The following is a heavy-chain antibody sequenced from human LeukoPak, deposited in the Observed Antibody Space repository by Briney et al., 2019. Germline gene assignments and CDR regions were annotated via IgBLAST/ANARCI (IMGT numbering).Heavy chain of an antibody. CDR2: INTNTGNP. D-gene: IGHD3-3*01. J-gene: IGHJ4*02. CDR1: GYTFTSYA. V-gene: IGHV7-4-1*02. Sequence: ASVKVSCKASGYTFTSYAMNWVRQAPGQGLEWMGWINTNTGNPMYAQGFTGRFVFSLDTSVSTAYLQISSLKAEDTAVYYCARKYYDFWSGYYYFDYWGQGTLVTVSS. CDR3: ARKYYDFWSGYYYFDY.